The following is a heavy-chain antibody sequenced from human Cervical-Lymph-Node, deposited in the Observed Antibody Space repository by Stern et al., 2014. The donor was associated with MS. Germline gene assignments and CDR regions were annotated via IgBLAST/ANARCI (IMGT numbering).Heavy chain of an antibody. CDR2: MFHSGSG. J-gene: IGHJ4*02. CDR1: GGSIRSSSYY. V-gene: IGHV4-39*01. D-gene: IGHD6-13*01. CDR3: ARQSWSSWSIDF. Sequence: QLQLQESGPGLLRPSETLSLTCTVSGGSIRSSSYYWDWIRQPPGKGLEWIGTMFHSGSGYYNPSLKSRVTISVDTSENQISLRLTSVTAADTAVCYCARQSWSSWSIDFWGQGALVTVSS.